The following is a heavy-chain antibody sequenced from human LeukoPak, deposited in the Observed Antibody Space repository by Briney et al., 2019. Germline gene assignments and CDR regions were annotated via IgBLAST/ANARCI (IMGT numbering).Heavy chain of an antibody. V-gene: IGHV3-48*02. Sequence: GGSLRLSCAASGFSFSSYSMNWVRQAPGKGLEWVSYISSSSNTIYYADSVKGRFTISRGNAKNSLFLQMNSLRDEDTSVYYCARAVTVVTRGGLVFDYWGQGTLVTVSS. CDR3: ARAVTVVTRGGLVFDY. D-gene: IGHD2-21*02. CDR2: ISSSSNTI. J-gene: IGHJ4*02. CDR1: GFSFSSYS.